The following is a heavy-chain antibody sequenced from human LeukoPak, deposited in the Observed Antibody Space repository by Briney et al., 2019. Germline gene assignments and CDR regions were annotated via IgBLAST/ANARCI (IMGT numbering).Heavy chain of an antibody. J-gene: IGHJ4*02. CDR3: AKGGPTVKGNYFDY. CDR2: ISSSSSYI. D-gene: IGHD4-17*01. Sequence: GGSLRLSCAASGFTFSSYSMNWVRQAPGKGLEWVSSISSSSSYIYYADSVKGRFTISRDNSKNTLYLQMNSLRAEDTAVYYCAKGGPTVKGNYFDYWGQGTLVTVSS. CDR1: GFTFSSYS. V-gene: IGHV3-21*01.